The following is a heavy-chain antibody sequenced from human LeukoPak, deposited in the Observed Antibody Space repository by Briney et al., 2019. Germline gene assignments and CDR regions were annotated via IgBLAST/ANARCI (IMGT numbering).Heavy chain of an antibody. CDR3: AREGAGNYYDSSGYYPTGGYDY. J-gene: IGHJ4*02. CDR1: GGSFSGYY. D-gene: IGHD3-22*01. V-gene: IGHV4-34*01. Sequence: SETLSFTCAVYGGSFSGYYWSWIRQPPGKGLEWIGEFNHSGSTNYNPSLKSRVTISVDTSKNQFSLKLSSVTAADTAVYYCAREGAGNYYDSSGYYPTGGYDYWGQGTLVTVSS. CDR2: FNHSGST.